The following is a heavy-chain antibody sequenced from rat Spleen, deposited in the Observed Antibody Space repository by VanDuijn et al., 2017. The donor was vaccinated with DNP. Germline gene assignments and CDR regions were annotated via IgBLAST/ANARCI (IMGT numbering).Heavy chain of an antibody. CDR3: TTDFERGY. Sequence: EVQLVESGGGLVQPGRSLTFSCAASGFTFSNYGMAWVRQAPEKGLEWVASISASGGSTSYRDSVKGRFTISRDNAKSILYLQMDSLRSEDTATYYCTTDFERGYWGQGVMVTVSS. V-gene: IGHV5-19*01. D-gene: IGHD1-11*01. CDR2: ISASGGST. J-gene: IGHJ2*01. CDR1: GFTFSNYG.